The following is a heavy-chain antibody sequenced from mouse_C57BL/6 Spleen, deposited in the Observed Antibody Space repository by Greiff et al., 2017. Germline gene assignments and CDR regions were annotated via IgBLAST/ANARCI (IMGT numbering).Heavy chain of an antibody. J-gene: IGHJ2*01. CDR1: GYTFTSYW. CDR3: ARWITTVVARDFDY. D-gene: IGHD1-1*01. V-gene: IGHV1-64*01. Sequence: VQLQQPGAELVKPGASVQLSCKASGYTFTSYWMHWVKQRPGQGLEWIGMIHPNSGSTNYNEKFKSKATLTVDKSSSTAYMQLSSLTSEDSAVYYCARWITTVVARDFDYWGQGTTLTVSS. CDR2: IHPNSGST.